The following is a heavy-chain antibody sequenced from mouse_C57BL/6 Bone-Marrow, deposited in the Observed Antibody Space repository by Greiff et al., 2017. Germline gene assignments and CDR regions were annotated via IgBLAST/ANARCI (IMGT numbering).Heavy chain of an antibody. CDR3: ASTVVDWYFDV. V-gene: IGHV1-76*01. D-gene: IGHD1-1*01. Sequence: VQLQESGAELVRPGASVKLSCKASGYTFTDYYINWVKQRPGQGLEWIARIYPGSGNTYYNEKFKGKATLTAEKSSSTAYMQLSSLTSEDSVVYVYASTVVDWYFDVWGTGTTVTVSS. J-gene: IGHJ1*03. CDR2: IYPGSGNT. CDR1: GYTFTDYY.